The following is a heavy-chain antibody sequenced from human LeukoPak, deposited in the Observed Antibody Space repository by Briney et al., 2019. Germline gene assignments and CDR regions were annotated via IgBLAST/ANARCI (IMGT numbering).Heavy chain of an antibody. CDR1: GYSFTTYW. J-gene: IGHJ4*02. CDR2: IYPGDSDT. Sequence: GESLKISCKGSGYSFTTYWIGWVRQMPGKGLEWMGIIYPGDSDTRYSPSFQGQVTTSADKSINTAYLQWSSLKASDTAMYYCARHREQWLVDYWGQGTLVTVSS. V-gene: IGHV5-51*01. CDR3: ARHREQWLVDY. D-gene: IGHD6-19*01.